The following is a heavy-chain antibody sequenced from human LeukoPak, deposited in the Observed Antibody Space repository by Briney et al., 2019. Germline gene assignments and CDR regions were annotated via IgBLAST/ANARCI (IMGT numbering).Heavy chain of an antibody. CDR2: IYTSGST. CDR1: GGSISSGSYY. J-gene: IGHJ4*02. Sequence: SETLSLTCTVSGGSISSGSYYWSWIRQPAGKGLEWIERIYTSGSTNYNPSLKSRVTISVDTSKNQFSLKLSSVTAADTAVYYCARDRTFGGVHIDYWGQGTLVTVSS. V-gene: IGHV4-61*02. D-gene: IGHD3-16*01. CDR3: ARDRTFGGVHIDY.